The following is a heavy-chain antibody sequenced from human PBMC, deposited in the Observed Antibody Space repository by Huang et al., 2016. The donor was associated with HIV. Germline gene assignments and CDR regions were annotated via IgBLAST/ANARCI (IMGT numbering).Heavy chain of an antibody. Sequence: QVHLQQWGAGLLKPSETLSLTCAVYGGSFSVYYWNWIRQSPGKGLECIGHINHGGMTNDNPSLESRVTMSVDPSKKQVSLKLSSVSVADSAVYYCAREIMISFGGPFDPWGQGTLVSVSS. CDR3: AREIMISFGGPFDP. J-gene: IGHJ5*02. V-gene: IGHV4-34*01. D-gene: IGHD3-16*01. CDR2: INHGGMT. CDR1: GGSFSVYY.